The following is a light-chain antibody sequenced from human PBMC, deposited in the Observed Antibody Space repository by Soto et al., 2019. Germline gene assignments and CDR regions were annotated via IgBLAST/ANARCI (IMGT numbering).Light chain of an antibody. J-gene: IGLJ2*01. CDR1: SSDVGGYHY. V-gene: IGLV2-8*01. CDR3: SSYAGCNIFQVV. Sequence: QSALTQPPSASGSPGQSVTISCTGSSSDVGGYHYVSWYQQHPGKAPKLMIYEVNKRPSGVPDRFSGSKSGNTASLTVSGLQAEDEADYYCSSYAGCNIFQVVFGGGTKLTVL. CDR2: EVN.